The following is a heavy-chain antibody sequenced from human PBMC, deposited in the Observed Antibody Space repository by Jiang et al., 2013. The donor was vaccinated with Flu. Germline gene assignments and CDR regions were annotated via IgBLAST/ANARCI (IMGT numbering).Heavy chain of an antibody. CDR1: GYTFTNYA. CDR2: ITAGNGVT. CDR3: ARAAVGLTSGPSSFDV. D-gene: IGHD6-19*01. Sequence: SGAEVKKPGASVKVSCKASGYTFTNYAMHWVRQAPGQSLEWMGWITAGNGVTKYSQKFQGRVTINRDTSASTVYMEMSSLASEDTAVYYCARAAVGLTSGPSSFDVWGQGTLVTVSS. V-gene: IGHV1-3*01. J-gene: IGHJ3*01.